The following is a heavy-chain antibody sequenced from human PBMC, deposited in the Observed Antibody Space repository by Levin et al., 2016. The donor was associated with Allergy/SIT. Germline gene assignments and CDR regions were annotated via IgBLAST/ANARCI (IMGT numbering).Heavy chain of an antibody. Sequence: GESLKISCAASGFSFSSYAMNWVRQAPGRGLEWVSGLGPTDGSRPFYGDSVRGRFTISRDNSKNTLYLEMNSLRAEDTALYYCARKHLFYPRIFMDVWGKGTTVTVSS. CDR2: LGPTDGSRP. CDR3: ARKHLFYPRIFMDV. CDR1: GFSFSSYA. D-gene: IGHD3-16*02. V-gene: IGHV3-23*01. J-gene: IGHJ6*03.